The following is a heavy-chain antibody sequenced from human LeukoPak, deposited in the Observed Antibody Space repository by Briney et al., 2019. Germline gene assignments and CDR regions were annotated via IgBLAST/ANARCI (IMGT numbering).Heavy chain of an antibody. CDR1: GGSISNYY. CDR2: VYASGST. V-gene: IGHV4-4*07. Sequence: SETLSLTCTVSGGSISNYYWSWIRQPAGKGLEWIGRVYASGSTNYNPSLESRVTMSVDASKNQFSLKLSSLTAADTAVYYCAREGHSNYADYWGQGTLVTVSS. D-gene: IGHD4-11*01. J-gene: IGHJ4*02. CDR3: AREGHSNYADY.